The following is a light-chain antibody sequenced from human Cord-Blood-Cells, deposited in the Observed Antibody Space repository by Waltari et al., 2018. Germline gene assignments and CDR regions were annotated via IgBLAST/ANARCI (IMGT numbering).Light chain of an antibody. Sequence: NFMLTQPHSVSQSPGTTVPIPCPRRSGSIATHYVQWSQQRPGSSATTVIYEDNQRPSGVPGRFSGSIDSSSNSASLTISGLKTEDEADYYCQSYDSSNHVVFGGGTKLTVL. V-gene: IGLV6-57*01. CDR1: SGSIATHY. CDR2: EDN. J-gene: IGLJ2*01. CDR3: QSYDSSNHVV.